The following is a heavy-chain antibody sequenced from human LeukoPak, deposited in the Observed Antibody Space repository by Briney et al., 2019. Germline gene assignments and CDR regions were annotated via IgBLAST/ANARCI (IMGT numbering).Heavy chain of an antibody. D-gene: IGHD3-16*01. V-gene: IGHV1-3*01. CDR3: ARDTPDDSFDY. J-gene: IGHJ4*02. CDR2: INAGNGNT. CDR1: GYTFSNYA. Sequence: EASVKVSCKASGYTFSNYAMHWVRQAPGQRLEWMGWINAGNGNTKYSQKFQGRVTITRDTSASTAYMELSSLRSEDTAVYYCARDTPDDSFDYWGQGTPVTVSS.